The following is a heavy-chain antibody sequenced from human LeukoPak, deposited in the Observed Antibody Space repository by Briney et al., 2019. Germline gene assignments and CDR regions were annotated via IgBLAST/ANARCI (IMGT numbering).Heavy chain of an antibody. CDR2: ISASGHYT. CDR1: GFTFSNSA. J-gene: IGHJ6*03. D-gene: IGHD3-16*01. CDR3: AKDGSWGDYYFYFYIDV. V-gene: IGHV3-23*01. Sequence: GGSLRLSCEASGFTFSNSAMSWVRQAPGKGLEWVSGISASGHYTYNADSAKGRFTISRDNSKNTLYLQMNSLRAEDTALYFCAKDGSWGDYYFYFYIDVWGKGTTVIVSS.